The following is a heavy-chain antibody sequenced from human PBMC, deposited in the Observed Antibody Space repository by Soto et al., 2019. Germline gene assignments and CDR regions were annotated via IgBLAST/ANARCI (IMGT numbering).Heavy chain of an antibody. CDR3: ARDHEFRYFDWLFRAYYYYYGMDV. D-gene: IGHD3-9*01. V-gene: IGHV1-69*04. CDR1: GGTFSSYT. Sequence: ASVKVSCKASGGTFSSYTISWVRQAHGQGLEWMGRIIPILGIANYAQKFQGRVTITADKSTSTAYMELSSLRSEDTAVYYCARDHEFRYFDWLFRAYYYYYGMDVWGQGTTVTVS. CDR2: IIPILGIA. J-gene: IGHJ6*02.